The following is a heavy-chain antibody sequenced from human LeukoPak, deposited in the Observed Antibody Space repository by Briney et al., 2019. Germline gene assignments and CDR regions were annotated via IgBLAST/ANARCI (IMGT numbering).Heavy chain of an antibody. V-gene: IGHV3-7*01. J-gene: IGHJ4*02. CDR1: GFTFRNSY. CDR2: MNHDGSDQ. Sequence: PGGSLRLSCAASGFTFRNSYMSWVRQAPGKGLEWVAYMNHDGSDQSHVDSVRGRFTISRDSAKNSLYLQMNSLRVEDTAVYYCARAAVYCSSSTCRTNFDSWGQGTLVTVSS. D-gene: IGHD2-2*01. CDR3: ARAAVYCSSSTCRTNFDS.